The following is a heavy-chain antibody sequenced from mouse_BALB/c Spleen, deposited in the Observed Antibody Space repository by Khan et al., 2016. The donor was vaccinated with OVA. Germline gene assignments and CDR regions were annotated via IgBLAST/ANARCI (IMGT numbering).Heavy chain of an antibody. D-gene: IGHD4-1*01. CDR3: ARDYWDVFAY. V-gene: IGHV14-3*02. CDR2: IDPANGNT. CDR1: GFNIKDTY. Sequence: VQLQQSGADLVKPGASVKLSCTASGFNIKDTYMHWVKRRPEQGLVWIGRIDPANGNTKYDPKFQGKATITADTSSNTAYLQLSSLTSEDDAVYYCARDYWDVFAYWGQGTLVTVSA. J-gene: IGHJ3*01.